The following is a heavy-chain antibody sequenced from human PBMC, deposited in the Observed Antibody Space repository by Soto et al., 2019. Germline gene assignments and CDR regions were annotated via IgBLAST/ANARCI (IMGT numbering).Heavy chain of an antibody. CDR1: GGSFSGYY. V-gene: IGHV4-34*01. D-gene: IGHD6-6*01. Sequence: PSETLSLTCAVYGGSFSGYYWSWIRQPPGKGLEWIGEINHSGSTNYNPSLKSRVTISVDTSKNQFSLKLSSVTAADTAVYYCATCSSIKGLVPCGTFDYWGQGTLVTVSS. J-gene: IGHJ4*02. CDR3: ATCSSIKGLVPCGTFDY. CDR2: INHSGST.